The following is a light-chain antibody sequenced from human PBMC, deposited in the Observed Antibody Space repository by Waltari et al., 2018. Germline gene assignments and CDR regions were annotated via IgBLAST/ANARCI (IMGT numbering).Light chain of an antibody. CDR1: ALPKQY. J-gene: IGLJ3*02. CDR2: EDS. CDR3: YSTDSSDTHRV. V-gene: IGLV3-10*01. Sequence: SYELTQPPSASVSPGQAARITCSGDALPKQYAYWSQQKSGQTPALVNHEDSIRPSGITERFSGSSSGTTATLTLSGAQVEDEGDYYCYSTDSSDTHRVFGGGTKLTVL.